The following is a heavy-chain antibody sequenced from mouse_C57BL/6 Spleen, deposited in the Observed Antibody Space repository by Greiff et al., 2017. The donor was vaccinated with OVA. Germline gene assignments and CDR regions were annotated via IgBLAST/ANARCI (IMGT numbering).Heavy chain of an antibody. J-gene: IGHJ4*01. CDR2: IWRGGST. Sequence: VMLVESGPGLVQPSQSLSITCTVSGFSLTSYGVHWVRQSPGKGLEWLGVIWRGGSTDYNAAFMSRLSITKDNSKSQVFFKMNSLQADDTAIYYCTKSDYYAMDYWGQGTSVTVSS. V-gene: IGHV2-5*01. CDR1: GFSLTSYG. CDR3: TKSDYYAMDY.